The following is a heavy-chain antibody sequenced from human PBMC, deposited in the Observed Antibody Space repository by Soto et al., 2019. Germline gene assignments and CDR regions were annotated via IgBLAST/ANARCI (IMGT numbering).Heavy chain of an antibody. V-gene: IGHV3-30-3*01. J-gene: IGHJ1*01. CDR1: GFTFSSYA. D-gene: IGHD3-22*01. CDR3: ARGGGYYDSSGYYSPFQH. CDR2: ISYDGSNK. Sequence: VGSLRLSCAASGFTFSSYAMHWVRQAPGKGLEWVAVISYDGSNKYYADSVKGRFTISRDNSKNTLYLQMNSLRAEDTAVYYCARGGGYYDSSGYYSPFQHWGQGTLVTVSS.